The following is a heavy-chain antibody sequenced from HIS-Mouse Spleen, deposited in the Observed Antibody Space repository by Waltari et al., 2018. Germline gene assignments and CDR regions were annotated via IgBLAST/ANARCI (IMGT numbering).Heavy chain of an antibody. D-gene: IGHD6-13*01. CDR3: AREIPYSSSWYDWYFDL. V-gene: IGHV4-39*07. J-gene: IGHJ2*01. CDR1: GGSISSSSYY. Sequence: QLQLQESGPGLVKPSETLSLTCTVSGGSISSSSYYWGWIRQPPGKGLEWIGGIYYSGHTYYNPALKSRVTISVDTSKNQLSLKLSSVTAADTAVYYCAREIPYSSSWYDWYFDLWGRGTLVTVSA. CDR2: IYYSGHT.